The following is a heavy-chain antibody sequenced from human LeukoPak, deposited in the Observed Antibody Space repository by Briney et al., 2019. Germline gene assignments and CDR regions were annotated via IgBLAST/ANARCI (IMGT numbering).Heavy chain of an antibody. J-gene: IGHJ6*03. CDR2: INHRGDT. CDR1: GGSFSSYY. D-gene: IGHD2-2*01. V-gene: IGHV4-34*01. Sequence: SETLSLTCAVYGGSFSSYYWSWIRQSPGKGLEWIAEINHRGDTNYNPSVKSRVTISVDTSKNQFSLKLSSVTAADTAVYYCARGLGEEVPAAPVYYMDVWGKGTTVTVSS. CDR3: ARGLGEEVPAAPVYYMDV.